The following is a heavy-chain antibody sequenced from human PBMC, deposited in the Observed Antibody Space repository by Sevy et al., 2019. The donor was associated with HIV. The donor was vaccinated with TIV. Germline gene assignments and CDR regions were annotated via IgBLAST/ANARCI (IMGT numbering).Heavy chain of an antibody. CDR3: ARKYDSSGYFDY. D-gene: IGHD3-22*01. J-gene: IGHJ4*02. CDR2: ISGTGGSGDKT. V-gene: IGHV3-23*01. Sequence: GGSLRLSCAASGFTFRNYAMNWVRQAPGKGLEWVSGISGTGGSGDKTNYADSVKGRFTFSRDDSKNSLYLQLNTLRAEDTAIYYCARKYDSSGYFDYWGQGTLVTVSS. CDR1: GFTFRNYA.